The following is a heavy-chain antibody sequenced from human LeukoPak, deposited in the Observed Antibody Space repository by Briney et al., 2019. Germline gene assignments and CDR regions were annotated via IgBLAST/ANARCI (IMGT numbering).Heavy chain of an antibody. V-gene: IGHV1-18*01. CDR1: GYTFTSYG. D-gene: IGHD6-19*01. CDR2: ISAYNANT. Sequence: GAPVKVSCKASGYTFTSYGISWVRQAPGQGLEWMGWISAYNANTNYAQKLQGRVTMTTDTSASTAYMELRSLKSDDTAVYYCARREQWLVGDDYWGQGTLVTVSS. CDR3: ARREQWLVGDDY. J-gene: IGHJ4*02.